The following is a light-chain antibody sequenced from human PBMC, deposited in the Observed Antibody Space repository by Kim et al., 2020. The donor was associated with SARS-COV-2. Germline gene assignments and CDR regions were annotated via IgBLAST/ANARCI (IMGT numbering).Light chain of an antibody. CDR3: QQSHTAPLLT. Sequence: DIQMTQSPSSLAASVGDRVTIACRASQSISTYLNWYQQKPGKAPKLLIYAASSLQSGVPSRFSGSGSGTDFTLTISSLQPEDFGTYYCQQSHTAPLLTFGEGTKLEI. CDR2: AAS. V-gene: IGKV1-39*01. J-gene: IGKJ4*01. CDR1: QSISTY.